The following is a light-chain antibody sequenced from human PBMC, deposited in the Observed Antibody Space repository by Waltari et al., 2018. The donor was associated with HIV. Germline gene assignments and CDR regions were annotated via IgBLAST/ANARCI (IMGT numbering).Light chain of an antibody. CDR3: SSYTSSSTVV. CDR2: EVS. Sequence: QSAPTQPASVSGSPGQSITISCPGTTSDVGGSNHVSWYQQHPGKAPKLMIYEVSNRPSGVSNRLSGSKSGNTASLTISGLQAEDEADYYCSSYTSSSTVVFGGGTKLTVL. V-gene: IGLV2-14*01. CDR1: TSDVGGSNH. J-gene: IGLJ3*02.